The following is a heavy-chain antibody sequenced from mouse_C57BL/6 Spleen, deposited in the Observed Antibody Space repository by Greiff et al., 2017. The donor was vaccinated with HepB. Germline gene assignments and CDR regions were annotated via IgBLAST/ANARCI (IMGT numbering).Heavy chain of an antibody. CDR2: ISYSGST. Sequence: EVKLQESGPGMVKPSQSLSLTCTVTGYSITSGYDWHWIRHFPGNKLEWMGYISYSGSTNYNPSLKSRISITHDTSKNHFFLKLNSVTTEDTATYYCARAVYYGSSYDYWGQGTTLTVSS. D-gene: IGHD1-1*01. CDR1: GYSITSGYD. V-gene: IGHV3-1*01. CDR3: ARAVYYGSSYDY. J-gene: IGHJ2*01.